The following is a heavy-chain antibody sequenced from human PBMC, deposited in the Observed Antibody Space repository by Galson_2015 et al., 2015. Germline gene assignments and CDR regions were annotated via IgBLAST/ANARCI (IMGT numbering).Heavy chain of an antibody. D-gene: IGHD4-17*01. Sequence: QSGAEVKKPGASVKVSCKASGYTFTSYGISWVRQAPGQGLECMGWISAYNGNTNYAQKLQGRVTMTTDTSTSTAYMELRSLRSDDTAVYYCARLLDYGDPNYYYYYMDVWGKGTTVTVSS. CDR1: GYTFTSYG. V-gene: IGHV1-18*01. J-gene: IGHJ6*03. CDR3: ARLLDYGDPNYYYYYMDV. CDR2: ISAYNGNT.